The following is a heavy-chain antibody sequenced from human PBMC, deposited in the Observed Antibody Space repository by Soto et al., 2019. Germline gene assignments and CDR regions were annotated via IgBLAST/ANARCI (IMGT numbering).Heavy chain of an antibody. CDR1: GYTFTSYY. V-gene: IGHV1-46*01. J-gene: IGHJ6*02. CDR2: INPSGCST. CDR3: ARGGPTYYYDSNNKYYYYGMDV. D-gene: IGHD3-22*01. Sequence: ASLKVSCKASGYTFTSYYLHWVRQAPGQFLSWMGIINPSGCSTIYAQKFQGRVTMTRDTSTSTVYMELSSLRSEDTAVYYCARGGPTYYYDSNNKYYYYGMDVWGQGTTVTVSS.